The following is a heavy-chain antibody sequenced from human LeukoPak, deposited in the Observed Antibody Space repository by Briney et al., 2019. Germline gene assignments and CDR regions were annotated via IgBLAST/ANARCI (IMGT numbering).Heavy chain of an antibody. V-gene: IGHV4-61*01. Sequence: PSETLSLTCTVSGGSVSGGSYYWSWIRQHPGKGLEWIGYIYYSGTTNYNPSLKSRVTISVDASKNQFSLKLSSVTAADTAVYYCARWVFSSGYYFDFWGQGTLVTVSS. J-gene: IGHJ4*02. CDR1: GGSVSGGSYY. CDR3: ARWVFSSGYYFDF. CDR2: IYYSGTT. D-gene: IGHD3-22*01.